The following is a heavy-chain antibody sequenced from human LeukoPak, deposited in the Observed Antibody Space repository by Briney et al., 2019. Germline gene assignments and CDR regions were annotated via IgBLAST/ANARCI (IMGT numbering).Heavy chain of an antibody. CDR2: IYYSGST. V-gene: IGHV4-59*01. D-gene: IGHD3-22*01. Sequence: SETLSLTCTVSGGSISSYYWSWIRQPPGKGLEWIGYIYYSGSTNYNPSLKSRVTISVDTSKNQFSLKLSSVTAADTAVYYCARDHYYDSSGPNYYMDVWGKGTAGTVSS. J-gene: IGHJ6*03. CDR3: ARDHYYDSSGPNYYMDV. CDR1: GGSISSYY.